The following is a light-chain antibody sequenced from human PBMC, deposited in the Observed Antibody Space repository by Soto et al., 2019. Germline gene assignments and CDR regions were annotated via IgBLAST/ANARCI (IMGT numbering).Light chain of an antibody. CDR2: SNN. V-gene: IGLV1-44*01. Sequence: QSVLTQPPSASGTPGQRVTISCFGSSSNIGSNSVHWYQQFPGTAPKLLIHSNNQRPSGVPDRFSGSKSGTSASLAISGLQSEDDADYYCASWDDSLSGFYVFGTGTKVTVL. CDR1: SSNIGSNS. CDR3: ASWDDSLSGFYV. J-gene: IGLJ1*01.